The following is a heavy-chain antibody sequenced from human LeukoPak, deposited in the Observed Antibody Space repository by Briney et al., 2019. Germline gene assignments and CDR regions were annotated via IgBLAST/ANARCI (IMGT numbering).Heavy chain of an antibody. CDR3: ARFGPLDYTNFGGYYYGMDV. V-gene: IGHV4-34*01. D-gene: IGHD3-16*01. Sequence: SETLSLTCAVYGGSFSGYYWSWIRQPPGKGLEWIGEINHSGSTNYNPSLKSRVTISVDTSKNQFSLKLSSVTAADTAVYYCARFGPLDYTNFGGYYYGMDVWGQGTTVTVSS. CDR2: INHSGST. J-gene: IGHJ6*02. CDR1: GGSFSGYY.